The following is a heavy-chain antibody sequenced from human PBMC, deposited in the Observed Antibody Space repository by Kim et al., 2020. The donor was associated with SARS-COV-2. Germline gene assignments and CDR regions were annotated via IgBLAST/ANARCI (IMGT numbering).Heavy chain of an antibody. CDR2: IYYSGST. CDR3: ARGFDY. V-gene: IGHV4-59*01. Sequence: SETLSLTCTVSGGSISSYYWRWIRQPPGKGLEWIGYIYYSGSTNYNPSPKSRVTISVDTSKNQFSLMLSSVTAADTAVYYFARGFDYWGQGTLVTVSS. J-gene: IGHJ4*02. CDR1: GGSISSYY.